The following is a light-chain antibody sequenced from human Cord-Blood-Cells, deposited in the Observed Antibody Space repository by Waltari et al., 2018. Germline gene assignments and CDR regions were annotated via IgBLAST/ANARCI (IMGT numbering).Light chain of an antibody. CDR2: EVS. CDR1: SSDAGGYNY. CDR3: SSYAGSNNSV. V-gene: IGLV2-8*01. Sequence: QSALTQPPSASGSPGQSVTISCTGTSSDAGGYNYVSWYQQHPGKAPKLMIYEVSKRPSGVPDRFSGSKSGNTASLTVSGLQAEDEADYYCSSYAGSNNSVFGGGTKLTVL. J-gene: IGLJ3*02.